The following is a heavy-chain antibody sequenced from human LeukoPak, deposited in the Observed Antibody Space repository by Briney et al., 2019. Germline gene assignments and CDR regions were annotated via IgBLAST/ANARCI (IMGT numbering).Heavy chain of an antibody. CDR3: ASPQKRNCGGDCLGFDP. Sequence: SETLSLTCAVYGGSFSGYYWSWIRQPPGKGLEWIGEINHSGSTNYNPSLKSRVTISVDTSKNQFSLKLSSVTAADTAVYYCASPQKRNCGGDCLGFDPWGQGTLVTVSS. CDR1: GGSFSGYY. J-gene: IGHJ5*02. CDR2: INHSGST. V-gene: IGHV4-34*01. D-gene: IGHD2-21*02.